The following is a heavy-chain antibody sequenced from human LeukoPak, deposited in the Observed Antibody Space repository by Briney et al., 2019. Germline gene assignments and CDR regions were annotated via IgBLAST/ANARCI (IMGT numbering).Heavy chain of an antibody. CDR1: GFTFDDYG. D-gene: IGHD1-26*01. J-gene: IGHJ4*02. CDR2: INWNGGST. CDR3: ASSYYGFDY. Sequence: GGSLRLSCAASGFTFDDYGMSWVRHAPGKGLERVSGINWNGGSTGYADSVKGRFTVSRDNAKNSLYLQMNSLRAEDTAVYYCASSYYGFDYWGQGTLVTVSS. V-gene: IGHV3-20*04.